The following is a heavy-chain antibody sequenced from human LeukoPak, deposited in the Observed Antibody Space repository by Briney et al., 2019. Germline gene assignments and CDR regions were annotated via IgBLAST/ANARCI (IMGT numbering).Heavy chain of an antibody. CDR3: AKGGSGWLYFDY. D-gene: IGHD6-19*01. CDR2: ISWNSGSI. V-gene: IGHV3-9*01. Sequence: GGSLRLSCAASGFTFDDYAMHWVRQAPGKGLEWVSGISWNSGSIGYADSVKGRFTISRDNAKNSLYLQMNSLRAEDTAVYYCAKGGSGWLYFDYWGQGTLVTVSS. J-gene: IGHJ4*02. CDR1: GFTFDDYA.